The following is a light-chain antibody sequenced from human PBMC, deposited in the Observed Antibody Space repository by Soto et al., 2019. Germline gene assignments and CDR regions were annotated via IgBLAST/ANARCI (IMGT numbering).Light chain of an antibody. V-gene: IGLV2-8*01. CDR1: SSDVGGSNF. J-gene: IGLJ3*02. CDR3: SSYCNSYAGAGTNTVV. Sequence: QSALTQPHSASGSPGQSVTISCTGTSSDVGGSNFVSWYQQHPGKAPKLIIYVVSKRPSGVPDRFSGSKSGNTASLTVSGLQAEDVADYYCSSYCNSYAGAGTNTVVFGGGTKLTVL. CDR2: VVS.